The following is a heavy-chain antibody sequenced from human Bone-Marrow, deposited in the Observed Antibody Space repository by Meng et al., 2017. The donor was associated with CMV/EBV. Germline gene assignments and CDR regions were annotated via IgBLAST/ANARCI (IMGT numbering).Heavy chain of an antibody. Sequence: SETLSLTCTVSGGSVSSGSYYWSWIRQPPGKGLEWIGYIYYSGSTDYNPSLKSRVTISVDTSKNQFSLKLSSVTAADTAVYYCARVSIFGVVPNWFDPWCQGTLVTVPS. CDR3: ARVSIFGVVPNWFDP. D-gene: IGHD3-3*01. CDR1: GGSVSSGSYY. J-gene: IGHJ5*02. V-gene: IGHV4-61*01. CDR2: IYYSGST.